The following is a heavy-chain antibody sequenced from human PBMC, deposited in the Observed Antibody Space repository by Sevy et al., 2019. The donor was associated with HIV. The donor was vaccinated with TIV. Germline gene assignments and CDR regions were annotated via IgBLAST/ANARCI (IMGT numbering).Heavy chain of an antibody. Sequence: GGSLRLSCAASGFTFSNAWMSWVRQAPGKGLEWVGRIKSKTDGGTTDYAAPVKGRFTSSRDDSKNTLYLQMNSLKTEDTAVYYCTTGPITMVRGVLTDFDYWGQGTLVTVSS. D-gene: IGHD3-10*01. J-gene: IGHJ4*02. CDR3: TTGPITMVRGVLTDFDY. CDR1: GFTFSNAW. V-gene: IGHV3-15*01. CDR2: IKSKTDGGTT.